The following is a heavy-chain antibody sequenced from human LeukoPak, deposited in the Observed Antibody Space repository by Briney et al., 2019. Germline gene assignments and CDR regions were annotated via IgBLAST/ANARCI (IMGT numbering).Heavy chain of an antibody. CDR1: GGSFSGYY. Sequence: PSETLSLTCAVYGGSFSGYYWSWIRQPPGKGLEWIGYIYYSGSTNYNPSLKSRVTISVDTSKNQFSLKLSSVTAADTAVYYCARAEDYGDLGWFDPWGQGTLVTVSS. V-gene: IGHV4-59*01. D-gene: IGHD4-17*01. CDR2: IYYSGST. J-gene: IGHJ5*02. CDR3: ARAEDYGDLGWFDP.